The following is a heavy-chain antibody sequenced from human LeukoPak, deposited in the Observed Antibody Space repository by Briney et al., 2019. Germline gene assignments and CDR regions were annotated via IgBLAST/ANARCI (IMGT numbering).Heavy chain of an antibody. CDR1: GGSISSYY. CDR3: ARRYSGYGNAFDI. V-gene: IGHV4-59*08. D-gene: IGHD5-12*01. CDR2: IYSSGST. Sequence: PSETLSLTRTVSGGSISSYYWSWIRQPPGKGLEWIGYIYSSGSTNYSPSLKSRVTISVDTSKNQFSLKLYSVTAADTAVYYCARRYSGYGNAFDIWGQGTMVTVSS. J-gene: IGHJ3*02.